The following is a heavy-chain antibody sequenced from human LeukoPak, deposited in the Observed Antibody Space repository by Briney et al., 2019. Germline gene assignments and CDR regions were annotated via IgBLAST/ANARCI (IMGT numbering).Heavy chain of an antibody. CDR1: GFTFSNYA. V-gene: IGHV3-23*01. Sequence: PGGSPRLSCAASGFTFSNYAMSWVRQAPGKGLEWVSAISGSGASTYYADSVKGRFTISRDNSKNTLYLQMSRLRAEDTAVYYCAKTTDFWSGYLDYWGQGTLVTVYS. CDR2: ISGSGAST. J-gene: IGHJ4*02. CDR3: AKTTDFWSGYLDY. D-gene: IGHD3-3*01.